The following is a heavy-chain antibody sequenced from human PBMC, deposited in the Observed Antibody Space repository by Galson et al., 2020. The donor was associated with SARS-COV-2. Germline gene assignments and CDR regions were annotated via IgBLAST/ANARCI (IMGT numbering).Heavy chain of an antibody. CDR1: GFTFSSYV. CDR2: ILYDGRNK. CDR3: ARVTYSGPYDYYGMDV. D-gene: IGHD2-21*01. J-gene: IGHJ6*02. Sequence: TGGSLRLSCAASGFTFSSYVMHWVRQAPGKGLEWVAVILYDGRNKYYADSVKGRFTISRDNSKNTLYLQMNSLRAEDTAVYYCARVTYSGPYDYYGMDVWGQGTMVTVSS. V-gene: IGHV3-30*04.